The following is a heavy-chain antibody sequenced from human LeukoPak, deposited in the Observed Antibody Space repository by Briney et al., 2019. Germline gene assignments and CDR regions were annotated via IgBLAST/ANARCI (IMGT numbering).Heavy chain of an antibody. CDR1: GYTFTSYG. J-gene: IGHJ6*02. D-gene: IGHD1-26*01. Sequence: ASVKVSCKASGYTFTSYGISWVRQAPGQGLEWMGWISAYNGNTNYAQKLQGRVTMTTDTSTSTAYMELRSLRSDDTAVYYCAREAGNSFPQEWELLGRGVRMDVWGQGTTVTVSS. CDR2: ISAYNGNT. V-gene: IGHV1-18*01. CDR3: AREAGNSFPQEWELLGRGVRMDV.